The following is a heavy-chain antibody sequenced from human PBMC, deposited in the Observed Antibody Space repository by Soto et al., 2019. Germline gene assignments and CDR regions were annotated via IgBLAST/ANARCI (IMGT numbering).Heavy chain of an antibody. V-gene: IGHV1-2*04. J-gene: IGHJ4*02. D-gene: IGHD1-7*01. CDR3: ARMSTGTRTYRYFAY. CDR1: GYTFTGYS. CDR2: INPNSGGT. Sequence: ASVKVSCKASGYTFTGYSMHWVRQAPGQGLEWMGWINPNSGGTNYAQKFQGWVTMTRDTSISTAYMELSRLRSDDTAVYYCARMSTGTRTYRYFAYWGQGTLVTVSS.